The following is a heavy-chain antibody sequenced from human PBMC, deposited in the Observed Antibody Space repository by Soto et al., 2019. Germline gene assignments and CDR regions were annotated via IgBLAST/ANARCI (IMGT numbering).Heavy chain of an antibody. CDR2: IDLKSGNT. D-gene: IGHD4-17*01. J-gene: IGHJ4*02. Sequence: QVQLVQSGAEVKKPGASVKVSCKASGYAFTNYDINWVRQATGQGLEWMRWIDLKSGNTSYAQQFQGRVIMTRSTYMSRAYIELSSLRSEDTAVYYCVRVYGEIDYWGQGTLVTVSS. V-gene: IGHV1-8*01. CDR3: VRVYGEIDY. CDR1: GYAFTNYD.